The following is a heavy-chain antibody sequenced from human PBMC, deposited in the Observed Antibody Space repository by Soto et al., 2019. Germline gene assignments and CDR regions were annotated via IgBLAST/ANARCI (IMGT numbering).Heavy chain of an antibody. D-gene: IGHD1-1*01. CDR3: ARDPAATTVPPASWFDP. CDR2: IYHSGST. J-gene: IGHJ5*02. V-gene: IGHV4-4*02. CDR1: GGSISSSNW. Sequence: PSETLSLTCAVSGGSISSSNWWSWVRQPPGKGLEWIGEIYHSGSTNYNPSLKSRVTISVDKSKNQFSLKLSSVTAADTAVYYCARDPAATTVPPASWFDPWGQGTLVTVSS.